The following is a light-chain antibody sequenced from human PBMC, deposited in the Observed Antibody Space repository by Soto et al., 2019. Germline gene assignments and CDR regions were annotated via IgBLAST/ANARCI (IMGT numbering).Light chain of an antibody. V-gene: IGLV1-51*01. Sequence: QSALTQPPSVSAAPGQKVTISCSGSSSNIGGNSVSWYQQLPGTAPKLLIYDDNKRPSGIPDRFSGSKSGTSATLGITGFQTGDEADYYCSSHTSTRTLYVFGTGTKVTVL. CDR1: SSNIGGNS. CDR3: SSHTSTRTLYV. CDR2: DDN. J-gene: IGLJ1*01.